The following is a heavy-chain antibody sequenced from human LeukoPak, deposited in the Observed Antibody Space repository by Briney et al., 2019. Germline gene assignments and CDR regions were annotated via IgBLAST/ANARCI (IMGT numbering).Heavy chain of an antibody. V-gene: IGHV1-18*01. CDR1: GYTYTTDG. D-gene: IGHD6-13*01. CDR2: IDTYSGKT. CDR3: AGDRGIAEADSFDP. Sequence: GASVNVSCKASGYTYTTDGISWVRQAPGQGLEWMGWIDTYSGKTNYAQKFQGRVTMTSDTSTSTAYMELRSLRSDDTAVYYCAGDRGIAEADSFDPWGQGTLVTVSS. J-gene: IGHJ5*02.